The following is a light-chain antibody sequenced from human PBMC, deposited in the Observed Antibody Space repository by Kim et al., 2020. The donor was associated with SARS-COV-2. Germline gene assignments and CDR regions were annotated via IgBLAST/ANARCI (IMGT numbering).Light chain of an antibody. V-gene: IGKV1-39*01. J-gene: IGKJ2*01. CDR3: QQGYNTPYT. Sequence: DIQMAQSPSSLSASVGDRVTITCRASQTISNYLNWYQHKPGKAPNLLIYTASNLQVGVPSRFSGSGSGTDFTLTISSLQPEDFATYYCQQGYNTPYTFGQGTKLEI. CDR1: QTISNY. CDR2: TAS.